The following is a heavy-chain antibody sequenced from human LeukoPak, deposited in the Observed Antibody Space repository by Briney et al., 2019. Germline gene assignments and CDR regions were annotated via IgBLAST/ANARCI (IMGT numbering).Heavy chain of an antibody. CDR1: GFTFSDYY. D-gene: IGHD3-16*01. CDR2: ITNRGDTV. J-gene: IGHJ6*02. V-gene: IGHV3-11*01. CDR3: ARGGGLDA. Sequence: GGSLRLSCAASGFTFSDYYMTWVRQAPGKGLEWLSYITNRGDTVFYADSVKGRFTVSRDNAKRSLYLQMSNLRAEDTAVYFCARGGGLDAWGQGATVTVSS.